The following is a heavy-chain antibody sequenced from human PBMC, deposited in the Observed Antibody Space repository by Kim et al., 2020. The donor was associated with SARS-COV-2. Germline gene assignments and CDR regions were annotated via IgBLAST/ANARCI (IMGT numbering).Heavy chain of an antibody. CDR1: GFTFSSYE. V-gene: IGHV3-48*03. J-gene: IGHJ3*02. Sequence: GGSLRLSCAASGFTFSSYEMNWVRQAPGKGLEWVSYISSSGSTIYYADSVKGRFTISRDNAKNSLYLQMNSLRAEDTAVYYCAREAGGITMIVVDRANAFDIWGQVTMLTVSS. D-gene: IGHD3-22*01. CDR3: AREAGGITMIVVDRANAFDI. CDR2: ISSSGSTI.